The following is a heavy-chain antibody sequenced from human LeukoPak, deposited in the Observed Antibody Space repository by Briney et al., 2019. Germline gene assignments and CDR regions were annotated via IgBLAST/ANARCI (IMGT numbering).Heavy chain of an antibody. CDR2: INTNTGNP. Sequence: ASVKVSCKASGYTFTGYYMHWVRQAPGQGLEWMGWINTNTGNPTYAQGFTGRFVFSLDTSVSTAYLQISSRKAEDTAVYYCARSSSWYFVSSFDPWGQGTLVTVSS. V-gene: IGHV7-4-1*02. D-gene: IGHD6-13*01. CDR1: GYTFTGYY. CDR3: ARSSSWYFVSSFDP. J-gene: IGHJ5*02.